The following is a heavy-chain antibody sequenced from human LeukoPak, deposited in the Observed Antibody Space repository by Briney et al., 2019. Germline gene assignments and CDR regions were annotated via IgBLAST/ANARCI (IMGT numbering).Heavy chain of an antibody. D-gene: IGHD2-15*01. CDR2: IRYDGSNK. Sequence: GGSLRLSRAASGFTFSSYGMHWVRQAPGKGLEWVAFIRYDGSNKYYADSVKGRFTISRDNSKNTLYLQMNSLRAEDTAVYYCAKYPLCSGGSCYPNWGQGTLVTVSS. J-gene: IGHJ4*02. CDR1: GFTFSSYG. CDR3: AKYPLCSGGSCYPN. V-gene: IGHV3-30*02.